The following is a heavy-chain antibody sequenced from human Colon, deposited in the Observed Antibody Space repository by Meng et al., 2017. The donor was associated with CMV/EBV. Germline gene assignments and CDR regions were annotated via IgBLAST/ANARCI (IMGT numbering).Heavy chain of an antibody. Sequence: SGGSVDRGGYYWSWIRHPPGTSLQWLGHSYTGGSAYSNPSLKRRLSISLDTSKNQFSLSLRSVTAADTAVYYCARGSVIASAVSLDHWGQGTLVTVSS. CDR1: GGSVDRGGYY. J-gene: IGHJ4*02. CDR3: ARGSVIASAVSLDH. V-gene: IGHV4-30-4*01. D-gene: IGHD2-21*01. CDR2: SYTGGSA.